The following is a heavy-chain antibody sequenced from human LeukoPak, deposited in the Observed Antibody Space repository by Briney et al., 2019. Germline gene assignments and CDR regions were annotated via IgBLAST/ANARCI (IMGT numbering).Heavy chain of an antibody. J-gene: IGHJ4*02. D-gene: IGHD3-3*01. V-gene: IGHV3-23*01. CDR3: AKGLLITILGSLDY. CDR1: GFTFSNHA. Sequence: GGSLRLSCVASGFTFSNHAMTWVRQAPGKGLEWVSGITGSGRTTYYADSVKGRFTISRDNSKNSLYLQINSLRAEDTAVYYCAKGLLITILGSLDYWGQGTLVTVSS. CDR2: ITGSGRTT.